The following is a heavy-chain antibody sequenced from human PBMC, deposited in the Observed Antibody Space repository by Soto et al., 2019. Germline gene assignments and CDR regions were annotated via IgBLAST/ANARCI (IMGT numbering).Heavy chain of an antibody. D-gene: IGHD4-17*01. CDR2: IIPILGIA. J-gene: IGHJ6*02. CDR3: ARAESQTTTVTTSDYYYYGMDV. V-gene: IGHV1-69*02. Sequence: QVQLVQSGAEVKKPGSSVKVSCKASGGTFSSYTISWVRQAPGQGLEWMGRIIPILGIANYAQKFHGRVTITADKSTSTASMELSSLRSEDTDVYYCARAESQTTTVTTSDYYYYGMDVWGQGTTVTVSS. CDR1: GGTFSSYT.